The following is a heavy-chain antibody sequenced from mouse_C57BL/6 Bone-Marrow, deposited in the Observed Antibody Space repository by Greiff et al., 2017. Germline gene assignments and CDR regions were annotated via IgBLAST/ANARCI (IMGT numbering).Heavy chain of an antibody. CDR1: GFTFSSYG. J-gene: IGHJ3*01. Sequence: EVKVVESGGDLVKPGGSLKLSCAASGFTFSSYGMSWVRQTPDKRLEWVATISSGGSYTYYPDSVKGRFTISRDNAKNTLYLQMSSLKSEDTAMYYCARLRLLRFAYWGQETLVTVSA. CDR2: ISSGGSYT. D-gene: IGHD1-1*01. V-gene: IGHV5-6*01. CDR3: ARLRLLRFAY.